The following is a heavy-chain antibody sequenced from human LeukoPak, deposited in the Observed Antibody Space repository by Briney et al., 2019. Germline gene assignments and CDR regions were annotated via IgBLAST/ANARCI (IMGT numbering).Heavy chain of an antibody. Sequence: ASVKVSCKASGYTFTSYGISWVRQAPGQGLEWIGWISAYNGNTNYAQKLQGRVTMTTDTSTSTAYMELRSLRSDDTAVYYCARVGAGLYCSSTSCYMFDYWGQGTLVTVSS. CDR1: GYTFTSYG. V-gene: IGHV1-18*01. CDR3: ARVGAGLYCSSTSCYMFDY. D-gene: IGHD2-2*02. J-gene: IGHJ4*02. CDR2: ISAYNGNT.